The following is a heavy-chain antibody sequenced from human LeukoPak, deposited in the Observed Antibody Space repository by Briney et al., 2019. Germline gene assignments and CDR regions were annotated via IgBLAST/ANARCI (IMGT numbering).Heavy chain of an antibody. CDR2: IYYSGDT. Sequence: SQTLSLTCIVSGGSVRSADYYWSWIRHHPGEGLEWIGYIYYSGDTYYNPSLKSRLTMSLGTSKNQFSLELTSVTAADTAVYYCARGATMVRGVRYFDYWGQGTLVTVSS. D-gene: IGHD3-10*01. CDR1: GGSVRSADYY. V-gene: IGHV4-31*02. CDR3: ARGATMVRGVRYFDY. J-gene: IGHJ4*02.